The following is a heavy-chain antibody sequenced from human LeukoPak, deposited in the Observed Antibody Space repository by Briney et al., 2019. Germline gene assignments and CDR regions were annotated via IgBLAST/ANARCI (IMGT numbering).Heavy chain of an antibody. J-gene: IGHJ4*02. CDR2: IYHSGNT. D-gene: IGHD6-13*01. CDR3: ARVWVGYVAAAGY. CDR1: NFSISSGYY. Sequence: SETLSLTCAVSNFSISSGYYWGWIRQPPGRGLEWIGSIYHSGNTYYNPSLKSRGTISIDTSKNQFSLKLTSVTAADTAVYYCARVWVGYVAAAGYWGQGTLVTLSS. V-gene: IGHV4-38-2*01.